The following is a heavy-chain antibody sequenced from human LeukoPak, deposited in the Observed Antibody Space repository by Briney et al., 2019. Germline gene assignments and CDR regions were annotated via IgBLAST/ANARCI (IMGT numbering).Heavy chain of an antibody. D-gene: IGHD3-9*01. V-gene: IGHV1-18*01. CDR1: GYTFTSCG. Sequence: GASVKVSCKASGYTFTSCGINWVRQAPGQGLEWMGWISADNGNTNHAQKLQGRVTMATDTSTSTAYMELRSLRSDDPAVYYCARETGRYFDWLLSGWSPSNWFDPWGQGTLVTVSS. CDR2: ISADNGNT. J-gene: IGHJ5*02. CDR3: ARETGRYFDWLLSGWSPSNWFDP.